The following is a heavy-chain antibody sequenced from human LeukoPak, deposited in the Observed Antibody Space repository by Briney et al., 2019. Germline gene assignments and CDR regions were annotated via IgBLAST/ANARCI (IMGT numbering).Heavy chain of an antibody. CDR3: ARIAYYYDSSGYYAPYLYFQH. V-gene: IGHV4-59*01. CDR2: IYYSGST. CDR1: GGSISSYY. J-gene: IGHJ1*01. D-gene: IGHD3-22*01. Sequence: SETLSLTCTVSGGSISSYYWSWIRQPPGKGLEWIGDIYYSGSTNYNPSLKSRVTISVDTSKNQFSLKLSSVTAADTAVYYCARIAYYYDSSGYYAPYLYFQHWGQGTLVTVSS.